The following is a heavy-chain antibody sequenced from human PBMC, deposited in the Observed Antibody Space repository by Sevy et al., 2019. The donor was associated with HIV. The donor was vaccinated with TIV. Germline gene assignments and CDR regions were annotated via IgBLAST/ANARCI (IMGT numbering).Heavy chain of an antibody. CDR1: GGSISAYY. D-gene: IGHD5-12*01. CDR2: IYYTGST. V-gene: IGHV4-59*12. CDR3: ARAPPVRSGDDSLNWLDP. Sequence: SETLSLTCTVSGGSISAYYWSWIRQPPGKGLEYIGNIYYTGSTYYNPSLKSRVTISVDTSKNQFSLNLRSVTAVDMAVYYCARAPPVRSGDDSLNWLDPWGQRILVTVSS. J-gene: IGHJ5*02.